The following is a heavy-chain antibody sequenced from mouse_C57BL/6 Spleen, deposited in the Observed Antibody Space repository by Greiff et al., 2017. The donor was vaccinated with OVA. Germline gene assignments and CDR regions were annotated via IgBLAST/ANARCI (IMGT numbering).Heavy chain of an antibody. Sequence: DVQLQESVAELVRPGASVKLSCTASGFNIKNTYMHWVKQRPEQGLEWIGRIDPANGNPKYAPKFKGKATITADTSSNTAYLQRSSLTSEDTAIYYGATSDYYGSSLFAYWGQGTLVTVSA. CDR3: ATSDYYGSSLFAY. D-gene: IGHD1-1*01. CDR2: IDPANGNP. J-gene: IGHJ3*01. CDR1: GFNIKNTY. V-gene: IGHV14-3*01.